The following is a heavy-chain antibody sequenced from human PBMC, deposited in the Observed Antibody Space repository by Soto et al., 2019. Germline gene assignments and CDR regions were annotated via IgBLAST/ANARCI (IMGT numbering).Heavy chain of an antibody. Sequence: QVQLVQSGAEVKKPGSSVKVSCKASGGTFGSYAISWVRQAPGQGLEWMGGIIPITATATYAQKFQGRVTITADEFTSTASMQLSSLRSEDTAVYYCARSQGSSTSLEIYYYYYYGMDVWGQGTTVTVSS. V-gene: IGHV1-69*01. J-gene: IGHJ6*02. D-gene: IGHD2-2*01. CDR1: GGTFGSYA. CDR3: ARSQGSSTSLEIYYYYYYGMDV. CDR2: IIPITATA.